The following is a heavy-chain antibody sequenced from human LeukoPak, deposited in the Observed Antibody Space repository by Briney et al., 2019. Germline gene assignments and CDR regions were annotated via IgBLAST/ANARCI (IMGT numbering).Heavy chain of an antibody. CDR3: AREVQHYAGSVYDHDAFDI. D-gene: IGHD3-22*01. CDR1: GGSFSGHY. CDR2: INHSGSI. J-gene: IGHJ3*02. V-gene: IGHV4-34*01. Sequence: SETLSLTCAVYGGSFSGHYWSWIRQPPGKGLEWIGEINHSGSINYNASLKSRVTILVDTSKNQFSLQLSSETAADTAVYYCAREVQHYAGSVYDHDAFDIWGQGTMVTVSS.